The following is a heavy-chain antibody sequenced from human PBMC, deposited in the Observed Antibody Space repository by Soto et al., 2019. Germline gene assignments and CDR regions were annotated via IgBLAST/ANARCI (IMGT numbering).Heavy chain of an antibody. Sequence: SETLSLTCTVSGDSISRSYWTWIRQPPGKGLEWIGYIYYTGSTHYNPSLRSRVTISVDTSKSQFSLNLSSVTAADTAVYYCEGAQRVWEQRKGIEYWGQGTLVTVSS. CDR1: GDSISRSY. V-gene: IGHV4-59*01. CDR3: EGAQRVWEQRKGIEY. J-gene: IGHJ4*02. CDR2: IYYTGST. D-gene: IGHD1-26*01.